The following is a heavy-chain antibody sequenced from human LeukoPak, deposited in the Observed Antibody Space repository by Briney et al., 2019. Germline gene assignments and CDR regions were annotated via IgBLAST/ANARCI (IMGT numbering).Heavy chain of an antibody. J-gene: IGHJ5*02. D-gene: IGHD2-15*01. CDR3: ARAHKCSGGSCYNWFDP. Sequence: GGSLRLSCAASGFTFSSYWMHWVRQAPGKGLVWVSRINSDGSSTSYADSVKGRFTISRDNAKNTLYLQMNSLRAEVTAVYYCARAHKCSGGSCYNWFDPWGQGTLVTVSS. V-gene: IGHV3-74*01. CDR1: GFTFSSYW. CDR2: INSDGSST.